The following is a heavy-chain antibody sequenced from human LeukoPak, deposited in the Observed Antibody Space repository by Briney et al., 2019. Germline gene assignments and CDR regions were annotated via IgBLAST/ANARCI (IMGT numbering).Heavy chain of an antibody. V-gene: IGHV3-48*01. J-gene: IGHJ4*02. CDR2: IGSTSI. CDR1: GFTTSTSS. Sequence: PGGSLSLSCAASGFTTSTSSMGWVRQAPGEGLEWVSYIGSTSIYADPVKGRFTISRDNAKNSLYLQMNSRRAEDTAVYYCARDGPPAGAGDFDYWGQGTPVTVSS. D-gene: IGHD2-2*01. CDR3: ARDGPPAGAGDFDY.